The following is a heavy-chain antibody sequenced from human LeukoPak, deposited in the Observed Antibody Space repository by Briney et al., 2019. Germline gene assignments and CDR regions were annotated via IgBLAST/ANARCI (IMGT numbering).Heavy chain of an antibody. CDR1: GFTFSSYE. V-gene: IGHV3-48*03. CDR3: ARVGYDSSGYYSAFDI. Sequence: GGSLRLSCAASGFTFSSYEMNWVRQAPGKGLEWVSYISSSGSTIYYADSVKGRFTISRDNAKNSLYLQMNSLRAEDTAVYYCARVGYDSSGYYSAFDIWGQGTMDTVSS. D-gene: IGHD3-22*01. CDR2: ISSSGSTI. J-gene: IGHJ3*02.